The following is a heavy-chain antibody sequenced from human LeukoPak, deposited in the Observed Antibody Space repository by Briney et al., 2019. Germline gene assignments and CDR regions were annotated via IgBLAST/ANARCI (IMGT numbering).Heavy chain of an antibody. J-gene: IGHJ5*02. D-gene: IGHD3-3*01. V-gene: IGHV4-38-2*02. CDR2: IYHSGST. CDR3: ARVFSYPLRAPFDP. Sequence: SETLSLTCTVSGYSITNAYYWGWIRQPPGKRLEWIGSIYHSGSTYYNPSLKSRVTISVDTSKNQFSLKLSSVTAADTAVYYCARVFSYPLRAPFDPWGQGTLVTVSS. CDR1: GYSITNAYY.